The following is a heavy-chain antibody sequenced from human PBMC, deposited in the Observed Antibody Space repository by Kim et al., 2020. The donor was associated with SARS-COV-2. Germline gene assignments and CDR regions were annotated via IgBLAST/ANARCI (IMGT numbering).Heavy chain of an antibody. CDR3: ARGEERWLQLGEADY. CDR1: GYTFTSYG. D-gene: IGHD1-1*01. Sequence: ASVKVSCKASGYTFTSYGIIWVRQAPGQGLEWMGWISAYNGNTNYAQKLQGRVTMTTDTSTSTAYMELRSLRSDDTAVYYCARGEERWLQLGEADYWGQGALVTVSS. CDR2: ISAYNGNT. J-gene: IGHJ4*02. V-gene: IGHV1-18*01.